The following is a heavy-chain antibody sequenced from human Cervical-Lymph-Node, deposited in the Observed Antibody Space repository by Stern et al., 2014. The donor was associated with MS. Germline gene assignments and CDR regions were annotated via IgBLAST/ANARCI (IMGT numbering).Heavy chain of an antibody. CDR2: NVVGTGKA. V-gene: IGHV1-58*03. J-gene: IGHJ4*02. Sequence: QMQLVQSGPEMKKPGTSVNVSCKASGFTFTSSTVQWVRQARGQRLEWIGWNVVGTGKANYAQKFQGRVTISRDLSTDTAYMELSSLRSDDTAIYYCAAVSTWGPWGQGTPVTVSS. D-gene: IGHD3-16*01. CDR1: GFTFTSST. CDR3: AAVSTWGP.